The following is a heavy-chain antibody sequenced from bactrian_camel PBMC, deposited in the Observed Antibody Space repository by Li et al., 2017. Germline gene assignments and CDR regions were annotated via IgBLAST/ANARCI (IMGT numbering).Heavy chain of an antibody. CDR2: IGGDGRT. V-gene: IGHV3S67*01. CDR3: AAGNGGWFGGSWTSVAEYDY. D-gene: IGHD6*01. CDR1: GYTLPMY. J-gene: IGHJ4*01. Sequence: DVQLVESGGGSVQAGGSRRLSCVASGYTLPMYMAWLRRLPGQEREGVAAIGGDGRTNYADSVKGRFTISRDGAKNIITLQMDNLKDEDTATYYCAAGNGGWFGGSWTSVAEYDYWGQGTQVTVS.